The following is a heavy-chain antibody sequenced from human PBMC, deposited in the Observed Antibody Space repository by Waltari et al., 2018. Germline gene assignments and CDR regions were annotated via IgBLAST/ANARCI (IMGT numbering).Heavy chain of an antibody. CDR3: ARGLRIVGATKAFDP. CDR1: GGTFSSYA. V-gene: IGHV1-8*03. Sequence: QVQLVQSGAEVKKPGSSVKVSCKASGGTFSSYAISWVRQAPGQGLEWMGWMNPNSGNTGYAQKFQGRVTITRNTSISTAYMELSSLRSEDTAVYYCARGLRIVGATKAFDPWGQGTLVTVSS. J-gene: IGHJ5*02. D-gene: IGHD1-26*01. CDR2: MNPNSGNT.